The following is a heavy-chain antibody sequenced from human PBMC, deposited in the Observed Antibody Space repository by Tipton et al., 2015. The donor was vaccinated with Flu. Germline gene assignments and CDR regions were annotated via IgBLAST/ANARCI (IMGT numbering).Heavy chain of an antibody. J-gene: IGHJ6*02. CDR2: IRSDGSDQ. Sequence: SLRLSCSASGFTFSIYGIHWVRQAPGKGLEWVAFIRSDGSDQYYADSVTGRFTISRDNSKNTLYLQMSSLRPEDTAMYYCAKGRYYYGLDVWGQGTTVTVSS. V-gene: IGHV3-30*02. CDR1: GFTFSIYG. CDR3: AKGRYYYGLDV.